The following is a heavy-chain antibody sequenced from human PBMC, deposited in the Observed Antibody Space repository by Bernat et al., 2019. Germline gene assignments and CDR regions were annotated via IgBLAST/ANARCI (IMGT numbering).Heavy chain of an antibody. V-gene: IGHV3-30-3*01. CDR2: ISYDGSNK. Sequence: QVQLVESGGGVVQPGRSLRLSCAASGFTFSSYAMHWVRQAPGKGLEWVAVISYDGSNKYYADSVKGRFTISRDNSKNTLYLQMSSLRAEDTAVYYCASDDSSGPKYPYWGQGTLVTVSS. D-gene: IGHD3-22*01. J-gene: IGHJ4*02. CDR1: GFTFSSYA. CDR3: ASDDSSGPKYPY.